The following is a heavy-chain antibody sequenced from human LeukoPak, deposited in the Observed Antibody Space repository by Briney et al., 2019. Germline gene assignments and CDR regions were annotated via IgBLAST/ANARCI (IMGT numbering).Heavy chain of an antibody. J-gene: IGHJ5*02. Sequence: SQTLSLTCTVSGGSISSGDYYWSWIRQPPGKGLEWIGYIYYSGSTYYNPSLKSRVTISVDTSKNQFSLKLSSVTAADTAVYYCAREFKYDSSGYYYWFDPWGQGTLVTVSS. V-gene: IGHV4-30-4*01. CDR3: AREFKYDSSGYYYWFDP. CDR1: GGSISSGDYY. CDR2: IYYSGST. D-gene: IGHD3-22*01.